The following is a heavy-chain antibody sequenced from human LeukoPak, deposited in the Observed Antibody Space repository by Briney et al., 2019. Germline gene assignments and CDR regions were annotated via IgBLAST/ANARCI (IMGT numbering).Heavy chain of an antibody. Sequence: GGSLRLSCAASKFTFGHYGMHWVRQAPGKGLEWVAVIWNDGSSQYYADSVKGRFTVSRDNSQSMLYLQMNSLRPEDTAVYYCAKDAQRGFDYSNSLENWGQGTLVTVSS. CDR2: IWNDGSSQ. V-gene: IGHV3-33*06. CDR1: KFTFGHYG. J-gene: IGHJ4*02. CDR3: AKDAQRGFDYSNSLEN. D-gene: IGHD4-11*01.